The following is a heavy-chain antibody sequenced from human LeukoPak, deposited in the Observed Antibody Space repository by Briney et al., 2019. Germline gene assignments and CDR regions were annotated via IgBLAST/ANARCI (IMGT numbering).Heavy chain of an antibody. CDR1: GYTFTGYY. CDR3: ARVRSDYYDSSGYYLDDEFDY. J-gene: IGHJ4*02. D-gene: IGHD3-22*01. V-gene: IGHV1-2*02. Sequence: ASVKVSYKASGYTFTGYYMHWVRQAPGQGLEWMGWINPNSGGTNYAQKFQGRVTMTRDTSISTAYMELSRLRSDDTAVYYCARVRSDYYDSSGYYLDDEFDYWGQGTLVTVSS. CDR2: INPNSGGT.